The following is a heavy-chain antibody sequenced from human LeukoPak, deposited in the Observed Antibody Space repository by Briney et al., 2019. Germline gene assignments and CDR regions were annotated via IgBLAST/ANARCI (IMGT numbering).Heavy chain of an antibody. CDR1: GGSISSGSYY. Sequence: PSETLSLTCTVSGGSISSGSYYWSWIRQPPGKGLEWIGYIYYSGSTNYNPSLKSRVAISVDTSKNQFSLKLSSVTAADTAVYYCASWLGYCSGGSCSNKETWGQGTLVTVSS. CDR3: ASWLGYCSGGSCSNKET. J-gene: IGHJ5*02. CDR2: IYYSGST. V-gene: IGHV4-61*01. D-gene: IGHD2-15*01.